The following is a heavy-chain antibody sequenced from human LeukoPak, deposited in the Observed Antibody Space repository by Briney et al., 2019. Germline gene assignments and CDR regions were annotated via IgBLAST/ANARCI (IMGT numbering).Heavy chain of an antibody. CDR2: TKHDGSER. Sequence: GGSLRLSCAASGFTFTSYWMTWVRQAPGKGLEWVANTKHDGSERYYVDSVKGRFTISRDNVKNSLFLQMDSLRAEDAAVYYCARGGLYGDYYFDYWGQGTLVTVTS. CDR1: GFTFTSYW. CDR3: ARGGLYGDYYFDY. J-gene: IGHJ4*02. V-gene: IGHV3-7*04. D-gene: IGHD2-21*02.